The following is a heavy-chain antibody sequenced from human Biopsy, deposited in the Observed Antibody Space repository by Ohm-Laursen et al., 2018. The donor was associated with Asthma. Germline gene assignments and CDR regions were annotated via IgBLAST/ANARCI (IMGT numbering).Heavy chain of an antibody. D-gene: IGHD3-22*01. Sequence: RSLRLSCAASGFKFDEYTMHWVRQAPGKGLEWVSGISWNIATIGYADSVEGRFTISRNNAKNSVFLHMDSLRPEDTAFYYCAKVRSDWVITESFDYWGQGVLVTVSS. V-gene: IGHV3-9*01. CDR1: GFKFDEYT. CDR3: AKVRSDWVITESFDY. J-gene: IGHJ4*02. CDR2: ISWNIATI.